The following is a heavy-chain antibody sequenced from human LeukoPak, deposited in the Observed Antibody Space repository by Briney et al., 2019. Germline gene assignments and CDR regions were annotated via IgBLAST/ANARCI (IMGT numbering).Heavy chain of an antibody. CDR2: MNPNSGNT. CDR3: ARIDYYYYYMDV. CDR1: GYTFTSYD. J-gene: IGHJ6*03. V-gene: IGHV1-8*03. Sequence: ASVKVSCKASGYTFTSYDINWVRQATGRGLEWMGWMNPNSGNTGYAQKFQGRVTITRNTSISTAYMELSSLRSEGTAVYYCARIDYYYYYMDVWGKGTTVTVSS.